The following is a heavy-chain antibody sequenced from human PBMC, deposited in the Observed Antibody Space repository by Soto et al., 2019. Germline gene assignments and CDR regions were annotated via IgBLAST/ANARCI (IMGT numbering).Heavy chain of an antibody. Sequence: GASVKVSCKASGYSFSDYHIHWVRQAPGQGLEWLGRINPKSGGTSSAQKFQGWVTMTRDTSISTAYMELTRLRSDDTAVYFCARGHSTDCSNGVCSFFYNHEMDVWGQGTTVTVS. V-gene: IGHV1-2*04. CDR1: GYSFSDYH. CDR2: INPKSGGT. J-gene: IGHJ6*02. D-gene: IGHD2-8*01. CDR3: ARGHSTDCSNGVCSFFYNHEMDV.